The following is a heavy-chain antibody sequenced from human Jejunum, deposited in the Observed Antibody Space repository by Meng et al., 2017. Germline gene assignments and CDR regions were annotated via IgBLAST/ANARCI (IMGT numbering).Heavy chain of an antibody. D-gene: IGHD1-14*01. CDR1: GVSTTAPFY. V-gene: IGHV4-4*02. J-gene: IGHJ5*02. Sequence: QVQLQGSGPGLLKPSGTLSLTCTVSGVSTTAPFYWTWIRQAPGKGLEWIGEVWPSGATYYNPSLSSRITISIDTSNNQFSLEVAFLTAADTAVYYCARAIRERYLDSWGQGTLVTVSS. CDR3: ARAIRERYLDS. CDR2: VWPSGAT.